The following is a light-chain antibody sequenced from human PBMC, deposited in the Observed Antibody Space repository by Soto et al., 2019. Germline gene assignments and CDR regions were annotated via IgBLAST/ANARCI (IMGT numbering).Light chain of an antibody. J-gene: IGLJ2*01. CDR3: ATWYDSRSAPV. CDR1: SSNIGGNF. V-gene: IGLV1-47*02. Sequence: QSVLTQPPSASGFPGQRVTISCSGSSSNIGGNFVYWYQQLHAANPQLLFYNNNHRPPWVADRFFSSKSGTSAALAISGRRSEDEDDYYCATWYDSRSAPVFGGGTKVTVL. CDR2: NNN.